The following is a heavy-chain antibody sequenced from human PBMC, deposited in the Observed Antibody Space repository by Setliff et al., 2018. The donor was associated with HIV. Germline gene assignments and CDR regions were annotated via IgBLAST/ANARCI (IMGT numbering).Heavy chain of an antibody. CDR3: ARGYYNFGSGYPLDYMDV. Sequence: SETLSLTCTVSGGSIRSHYWIWIRQPPGKGLEWIGHLYTSVSTNYNPSLKSRVTMSLGTSKNQFALKLSSVTAADTAVYYCARGYYNFGSGYPLDYMDVWGRGTTVPSP. D-gene: IGHD3-3*01. J-gene: IGHJ6*03. CDR1: GGSIRSHY. V-gene: IGHV4-4*08. CDR2: LYTSVST.